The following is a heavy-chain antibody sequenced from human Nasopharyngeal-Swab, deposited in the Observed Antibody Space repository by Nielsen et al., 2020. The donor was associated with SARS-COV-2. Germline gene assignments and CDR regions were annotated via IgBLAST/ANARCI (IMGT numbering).Heavy chain of an antibody. Sequence: WIRQPPGKGLEWIGYIYYSGSTNYSPSLKSRVTISVDTSKNQFSLKLSSVTAADTAVYYCARYYSSGNFDYWGQGTLVTVSS. V-gene: IGHV4-59*01. CDR2: IYYSGST. CDR3: ARYYSSGNFDY. J-gene: IGHJ4*02. D-gene: IGHD6-19*01.